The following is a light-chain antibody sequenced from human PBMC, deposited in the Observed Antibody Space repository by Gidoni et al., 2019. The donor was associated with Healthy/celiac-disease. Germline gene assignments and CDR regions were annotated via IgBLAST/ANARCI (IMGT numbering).Light chain of an antibody. CDR1: QSISSY. CDR2: AAS. J-gene: IGKJ3*01. V-gene: IGKV1-39*01. Sequence: DIQMTQSPASLSASVGDRVTITCRASQSISSYLNWYQQKPGKAPKLLIYAASSLQSGVPSRFSGSGSGPDFTLTISSLQPEDFATYYCQQSYSTLLFTFGPGTNVDIK. CDR3: QQSYSTLLFT.